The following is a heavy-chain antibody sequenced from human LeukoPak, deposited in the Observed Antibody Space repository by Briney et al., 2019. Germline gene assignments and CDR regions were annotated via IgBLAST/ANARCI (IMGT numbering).Heavy chain of an antibody. V-gene: IGHV4-59*12. CDR3: ASLFFYYYDSSGYRYYFDY. CDR1: GGSISSYY. D-gene: IGHD3-22*01. J-gene: IGHJ4*02. CDR2: IYYSGST. Sequence: PSETLSLTCTVSGGSISSYYWSWIRQPPGKGLEWIGYIYYSGSTYYNPSLKSRVTISVDTSKNQFSLKLSSVTAADTAVYYCASLFFYYYDSSGYRYYFDYWGQGTLVTVSS.